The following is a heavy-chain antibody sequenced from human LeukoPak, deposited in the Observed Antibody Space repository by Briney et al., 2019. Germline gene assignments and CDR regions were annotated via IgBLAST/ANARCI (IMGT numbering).Heavy chain of an antibody. Sequence: SVKVSCKASGGTFSSYAISWVRQAPGQGLEWMGRIIPILGIANYAQKFQGRVTITADKSTSTAYMELSSLRSEDTAVYYCAAQSAGYGSGSCYTGMNFDYWGQGTLVTVSS. CDR1: GGTFSSYA. CDR2: IIPILGIA. CDR3: AAQSAGYGSGSCYTGMNFDY. V-gene: IGHV1-69*04. J-gene: IGHJ4*02. D-gene: IGHD3-10*01.